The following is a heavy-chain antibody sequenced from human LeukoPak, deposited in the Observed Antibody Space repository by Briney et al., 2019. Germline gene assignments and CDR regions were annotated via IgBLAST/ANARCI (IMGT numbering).Heavy chain of an antibody. CDR1: GGSISSSSYY. D-gene: IGHD6-13*01. CDR3: ARDLYSSRTNDAFVI. J-gene: IGHJ3*02. CDR2: IYYSGST. V-gene: IGHV4-39*07. Sequence: SETLSLTCTVSGGSISSSSYYWGWIRQPPSKGLEWIGSIYYSGSTYYNPSLKSRVTISVDTSKTQFSLKLSSVTAADTAVYYCARDLYSSRTNDAFVIWGQGSMVTVSS.